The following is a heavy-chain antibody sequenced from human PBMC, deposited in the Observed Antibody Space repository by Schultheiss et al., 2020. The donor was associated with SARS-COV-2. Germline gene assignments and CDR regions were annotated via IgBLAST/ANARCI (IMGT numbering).Heavy chain of an antibody. Sequence: ASVKVSCKVSGYTLTELSMHWVRQAPGKGLEWMGGFDPEDGETIYAQKFQGRVTMTEDTSTDTAYMELSSLRSEDTAVYYCATVRLGYCSGGSCYTLDYWGQGTLVTVSS. J-gene: IGHJ4*02. V-gene: IGHV1-24*01. CDR3: ATVRLGYCSGGSCYTLDY. CDR2: FDPEDGET. D-gene: IGHD2-15*01. CDR1: GYTLTELS.